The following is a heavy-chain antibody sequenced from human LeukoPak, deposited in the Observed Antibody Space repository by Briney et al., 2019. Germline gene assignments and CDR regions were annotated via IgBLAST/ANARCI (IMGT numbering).Heavy chain of an antibody. CDR1: GFNFANYG. CDR2: ISGSGRRT. J-gene: IGHJ4*02. Sequence: GGSLRLSCAASGFNFANYGMSWVRQAPGKGLEWVSTISGSGRRTYYADSVKGRFTISRDNSKNSLYLQMTNLRAEDTALYYCAAVRGRKEMGDYWGQGTLVTVSS. CDR3: AAVRGRKEMGDY. V-gene: IGHV3-23*01. D-gene: IGHD5-24*01.